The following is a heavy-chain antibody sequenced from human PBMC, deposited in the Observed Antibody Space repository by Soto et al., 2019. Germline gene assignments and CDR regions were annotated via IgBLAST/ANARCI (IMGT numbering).Heavy chain of an antibody. V-gene: IGHV1-69*01. CDR2: IIPIFGTA. CDR1: GGTFSSYA. Sequence: QVQLVQSGAEVKKPGASVKVSCKASGGTFSSYAISWVRQAPGQGLEWMGGIIPIFGTANYAQKFQGRVTITEDESTSTAYMELSSLRSEDTAVYYCARGTYYYECSGYLEGYWGQGTWVTVSS. D-gene: IGHD3-22*01. CDR3: ARGTYYYECSGYLEGY. J-gene: IGHJ4*02.